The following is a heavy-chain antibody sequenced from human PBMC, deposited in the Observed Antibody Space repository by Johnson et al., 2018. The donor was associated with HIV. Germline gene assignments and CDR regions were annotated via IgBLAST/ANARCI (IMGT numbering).Heavy chain of an antibody. V-gene: IGHV3-7*01. D-gene: IGHD2-15*01. CDR1: GFTFSSYA. CDR3: ARDRYCSGGSCYLRSRADAFDI. J-gene: IGHJ3*02. Sequence: EVQLVESGGGVVQPGRSLRLSCAASGFTFSSYAMHWVRQAPGKGLEWVSNIHEDGSNKFYVDSVKGRFTISRDNAKNSLYLQMNSLRAEDTAVYYCARDRYCSGGSCYLRSRADAFDIWGQGTMVTVSS. CDR2: IHEDGSNK.